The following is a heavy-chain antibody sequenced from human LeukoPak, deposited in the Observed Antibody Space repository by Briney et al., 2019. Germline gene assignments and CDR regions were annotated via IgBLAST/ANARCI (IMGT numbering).Heavy chain of an antibody. CDR2: IYYSGST. D-gene: IGHD1-26*01. V-gene: IGHV4-59*01. CDR3: AREGGSHYPSAAFDI. CDR1: GGSISSYY. Sequence: PSETLSLTCTVSGGSISSYYWSWIRQPPGKGLEWIGYIYYSGSTNYNPSLKSRVTISVDTSKNQFSLKLSSVSAADTAVYFCAREGGSHYPSAAFDIWGQGTMVTVSS. J-gene: IGHJ3*02.